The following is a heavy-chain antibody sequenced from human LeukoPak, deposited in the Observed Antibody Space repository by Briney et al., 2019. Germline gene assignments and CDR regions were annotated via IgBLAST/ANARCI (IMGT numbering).Heavy chain of an antibody. D-gene: IGHD4/OR15-4a*01. CDR1: GFTIGDYA. CDR2: IYSDNT. J-gene: IGHJ4*02. Sequence: GGSLRLSCTASGFTIGDYAMSWVRQAPGKGLEWVSFIYSDNTHYSDSVKGRFTISRDNSKNTLHLQMNSLRAEDTAVYYCARRAGAYSHPYDYWGQGTLVTVSS. CDR3: ARRAGAYSHPYDY. V-gene: IGHV3-53*01.